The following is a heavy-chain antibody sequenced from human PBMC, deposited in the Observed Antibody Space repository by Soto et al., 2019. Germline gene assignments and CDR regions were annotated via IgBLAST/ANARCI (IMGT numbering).Heavy chain of an antibody. V-gene: IGHV1-18*01. J-gene: IGHJ5*02. CDR1: GYTFTSYG. CDR2: ISAYNGNT. CDR3: ARGAVVVPAARNWFDP. D-gene: IGHD2-2*01. Sequence: ASVKVSGKASGYTFTSYGISWVRQAPGQGLEWMGWISAYNGNTNYAQKLQGRVTMTTDTSTSTAYMELRSLRSDDTAVYYCARGAVVVPAARNWFDPWGQGTLVTVSS.